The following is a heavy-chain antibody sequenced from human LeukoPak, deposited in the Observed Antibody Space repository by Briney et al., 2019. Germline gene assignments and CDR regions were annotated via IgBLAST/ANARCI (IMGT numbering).Heavy chain of an antibody. CDR2: ISYDGSNK. D-gene: IGHD5-12*01. CDR3: ARDLFGYNPLEVYYYYGMDV. J-gene: IGHJ6*02. CDR1: GFTFSSYG. V-gene: IGHV3-30*03. Sequence: GRSLRLSCAASGFTFSSYGMHWVRQAPGKGLEWVAVISYDGSNKYYADSVKGRFTISRDNSKNTLYLQMNSLRAEDTAVYYCARDLFGYNPLEVYYYYGMDVWGQGTTVTVSS.